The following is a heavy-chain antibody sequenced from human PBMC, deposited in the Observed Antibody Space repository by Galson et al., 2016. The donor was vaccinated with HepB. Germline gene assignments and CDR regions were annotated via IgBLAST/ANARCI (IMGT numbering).Heavy chain of an antibody. Sequence: SLRLSCAASGFTFSRYSMTWVRQAPGKGLAWVSSITGSGDSTYYADSVKGRFTLSRDNSKNTVYLLMNSLRVEDTAVYYCARGGDAWGGYPNDYWGQGTLVIVSS. J-gene: IGHJ4*02. V-gene: IGHV3-23*01. CDR3: ARGGDAWGGYPNDY. CDR2: ITGSGDST. CDR1: GFTFSRYS. D-gene: IGHD3-16*02.